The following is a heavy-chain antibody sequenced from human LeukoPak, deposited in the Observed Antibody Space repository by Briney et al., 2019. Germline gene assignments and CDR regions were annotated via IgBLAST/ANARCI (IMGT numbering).Heavy chain of an antibody. CDR3: ARDSGLQPRSFDI. Sequence: PSETLSLTCTVSGDSISSYYWNWIPQPAGKGLEWIGRIYTSGSTNYNPSLKSRVTMSVDTSKNHFSLRLSSVTAADTAVYYCARDSGLQPRSFDIWGQGTMVTVSS. V-gene: IGHV4-4*07. J-gene: IGHJ3*02. CDR1: GDSISSYY. D-gene: IGHD4-11*01. CDR2: IYTSGST.